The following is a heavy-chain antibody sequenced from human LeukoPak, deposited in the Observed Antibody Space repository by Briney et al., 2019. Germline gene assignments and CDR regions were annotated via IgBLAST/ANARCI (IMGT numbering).Heavy chain of an antibody. Sequence: GGSPRLSCAASGFTFSSYWMSWVRQAPGKGLEWVANIKQDGSERYYVDSVKGRFAISRDNAKNSLYLQMNSLRAEDTAVYYCARDFSPADYWGQGTLVTVSS. J-gene: IGHJ4*02. CDR1: GFTFSSYW. V-gene: IGHV3-7*01. CDR3: ARDFSPADY. CDR2: IKQDGSER.